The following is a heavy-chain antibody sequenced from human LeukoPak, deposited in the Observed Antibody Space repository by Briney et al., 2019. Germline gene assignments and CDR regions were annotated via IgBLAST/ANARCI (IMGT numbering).Heavy chain of an antibody. CDR3: AKAPPGYSTYALPAN. CDR2: ISGSGGST. J-gene: IGHJ4*02. D-gene: IGHD5-12*01. CDR1: GFTFSSYA. V-gene: IGHV3-23*01. Sequence: GGSLRLSCAASGFTFSSYAMSWVRQAPGKGLEWVSAISGSGGSTYYADSVKGRFTISRDNSKNTLYLQMNSLRVEDTAIYYCAKAPPGYSTYALPANWGQGTLVTVSS.